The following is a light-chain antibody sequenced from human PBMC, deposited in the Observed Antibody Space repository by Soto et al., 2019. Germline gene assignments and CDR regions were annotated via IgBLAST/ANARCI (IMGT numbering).Light chain of an antibody. CDR2: GAS. V-gene: IGKV3-15*01. CDR1: QSVSRSY. Sequence: ESVLTQTPGTLSLSPGERATLSCRASQSVSRSYLAWYQQKPGQAPRLLIYGASTRATGLPARFSGSGSGTEFTLTISSLQSEDFAVYYCLQSNKWPLTFGQGTKVDIK. J-gene: IGKJ1*01. CDR3: LQSNKWPLT.